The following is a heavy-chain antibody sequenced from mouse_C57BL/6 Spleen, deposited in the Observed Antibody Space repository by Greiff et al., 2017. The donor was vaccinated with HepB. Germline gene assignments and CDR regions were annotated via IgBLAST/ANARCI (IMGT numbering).Heavy chain of an antibody. D-gene: IGHD2-4*01. CDR2: ISSGGDYI. CDR1: GFTFSSYA. J-gene: IGHJ3*01. V-gene: IGHV5-9-1*02. Sequence: EVKLVESGEGLVKPGGSLKLSCAASGFTFSSYAMSWVRQTPEKRLEWVAYISSGGDYIYYADTVKGRFTISRDNARNTLYLQMSSLKSEDTAMYYCTRGAYYNYDEGFAYWGQGTLVTVSA. CDR3: TRGAYYNYDEGFAY.